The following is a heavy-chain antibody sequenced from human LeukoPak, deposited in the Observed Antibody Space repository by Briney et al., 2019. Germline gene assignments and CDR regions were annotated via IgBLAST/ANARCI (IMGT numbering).Heavy chain of an antibody. J-gene: IGHJ3*02. CDR3: ARPWTSGGLRDAFDI. CDR1: GYSFTSYW. V-gene: IGHV5-51*01. CDR2: IYPGDSDT. Sequence: GESLNISCKGSGYSFTSYWLGWVRQMPGKGLGWVGIIYPGDSDTRYSPSLQGQVTISADKSIRTVYLQWSSLKAWDTGIYYCARPWTSGGLRDAFDIWGQGTMVTVSS. D-gene: IGHD4-17*01.